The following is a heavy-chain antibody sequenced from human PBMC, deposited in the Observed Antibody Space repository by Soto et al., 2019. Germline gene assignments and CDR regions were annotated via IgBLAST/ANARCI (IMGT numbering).Heavy chain of an antibody. CDR3: TRANWYSDY. V-gene: IGHV4-59*11. CDR2: IYYNGNT. CDR1: GGSISNHY. J-gene: IGHJ4*02. D-gene: IGHD7-27*01. Sequence: QVQLQESGPGLVKPSETLSLTCTVSGGSISNHYWSWIRQPPGKGLEWIGYIYYNGNTNYNPPLKSRVTMSVDTSKNQISLKLSSVTAADTAVYYCTRANWYSDYWGQGTLVTVSS.